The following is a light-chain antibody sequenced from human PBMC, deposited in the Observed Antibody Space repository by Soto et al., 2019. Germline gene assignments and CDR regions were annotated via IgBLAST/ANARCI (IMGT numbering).Light chain of an antibody. CDR1: STDVGGYNY. V-gene: IGLV2-14*03. J-gene: IGLJ2*01. Sequence: QSALTQPASVSGSPGQSITISCTGTSTDVGGYNYVSWYQQQPGKAPKLMIYDVSNRTSGVSLRCSGSKSGNTASLPISGLQAEDEADYYCSSYSSTGTLVFGGGTKLTVL. CDR2: DVS. CDR3: SSYSSTGTLV.